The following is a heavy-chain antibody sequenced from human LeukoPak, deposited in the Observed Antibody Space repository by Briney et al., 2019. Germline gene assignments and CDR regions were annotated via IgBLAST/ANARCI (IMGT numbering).Heavy chain of an antibody. V-gene: IGHV1-69*05. CDR3: ARERGHSYGRGSWFDP. J-gene: IGHJ5*02. CDR2: IIPIFGTA. D-gene: IGHD5-18*01. Sequence: SVKVSCKASGGTFSSYAISWVRQAPGQGLEWMGGIIPIFGTANYAQKFQGRVTITTDESTSTAYMELSSLRSEDTAVYYCARERGHSYGRGSWFDPWGQGTLVTISS. CDR1: GGTFSSYA.